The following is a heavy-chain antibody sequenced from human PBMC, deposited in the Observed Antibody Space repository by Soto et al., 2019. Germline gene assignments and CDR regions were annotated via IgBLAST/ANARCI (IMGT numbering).Heavy chain of an antibody. J-gene: IGHJ5*02. V-gene: IGHV4-31*03. CDR3: ARAWTATAGWANWFDL. CDR2: IRYSGTT. CDR1: GGSISGGGCY. Sequence: QVQLQESGPGLVEPSQTLSLTCTVSGGSISGGGCYWICMRQHPGKGLEGIGYIRYSGTTYYNLSLQSRLTLSVGASKPQFSRKLSSVSAADTGVYYCARAWTATAGWANWFDLWGQGTLVTVSP. D-gene: IGHD6-13*01.